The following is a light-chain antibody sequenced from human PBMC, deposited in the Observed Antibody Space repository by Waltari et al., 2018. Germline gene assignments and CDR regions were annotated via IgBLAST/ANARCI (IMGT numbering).Light chain of an antibody. V-gene: IGKV4-1*01. CDR1: NSGLYSFNNKNY. CDR3: QQYYTNPIT. J-gene: IGKJ3*01. CDR2: WAS. Sequence: DIVMTQSPDSLPVSLGETPTINCKSNNSGLYSFNNKNYLAWYQQKPGHSPKLLIAWASTRESGVPDRFSGSGSGTDFTLTISSLQAEDVAVYYCQQYYTNPITFGPGTKVELK.